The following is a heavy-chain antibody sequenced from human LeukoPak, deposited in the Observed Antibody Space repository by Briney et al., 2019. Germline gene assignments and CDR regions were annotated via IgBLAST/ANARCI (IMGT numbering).Heavy chain of an antibody. CDR3: ARAVVNYAVDY. D-gene: IGHD2-2*01. CDR1: GGSISSGGYY. Sequence: PETLSLTRAVSGGSISSGGYYWSWIRQPPGKGLEWIGYIYYSGRTNYNPSLKSRVTISVDPSKNQFSLKLSSVTAADTAVYYCARAVVNYAVDYWGQGTLVTVSS. J-gene: IGHJ4*01. V-gene: IGHV4-61*08. CDR2: IYYSGRT.